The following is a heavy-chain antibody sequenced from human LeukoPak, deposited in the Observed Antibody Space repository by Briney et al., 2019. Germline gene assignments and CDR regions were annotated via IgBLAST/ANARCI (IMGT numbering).Heavy chain of an antibody. CDR2: YTGTT. D-gene: IGHD3-22*01. CDR3: ARDSSGYSDY. J-gene: IGHJ4*02. Sequence: YTGTTFDNPSLKSRVTLSVDTSKNQFSLRLTSVTAADTAVYYCARDSSGYSDYWGQGTLVTVSS. V-gene: IGHV4-28*03.